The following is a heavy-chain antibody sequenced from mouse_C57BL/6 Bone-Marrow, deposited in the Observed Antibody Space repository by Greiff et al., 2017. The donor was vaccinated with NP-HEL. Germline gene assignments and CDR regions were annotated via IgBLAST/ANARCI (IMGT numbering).Heavy chain of an antibody. CDR1: GFTFSSYA. V-gene: IGHV5-4*01. CDR3: ARGRLRKKAWFAY. Sequence: EVQLVESGGGLVKPGGSLKLSCAASGFTFSSYAMSWVRQTPEKRLEWVATISDGGSYTYYPDNVKGRFTISRDNAKTNLYLQMSHLKSEDTAMYYCARGRLRKKAWFAYWGQGTLVTVSA. J-gene: IGHJ3*01. D-gene: IGHD2-4*01. CDR2: ISDGGSYT.